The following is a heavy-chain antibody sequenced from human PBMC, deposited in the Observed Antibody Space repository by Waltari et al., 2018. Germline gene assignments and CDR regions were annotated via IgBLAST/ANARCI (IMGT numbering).Heavy chain of an antibody. Sequence: QVQLQESGPGLVKPSEDLSLTCPVSGYSISRGYWWGWIRQPPGKGLEWIASIYYSGTIQYNPSLGSRATISADTSKNQFSLRLTSVTAADTAVYYCANNEWGLPVSWGQGTVVTVSS. CDR2: IYYSGTI. CDR3: ANNEWGLPVS. CDR1: GYSISRGYW. D-gene: IGHD1-26*01. V-gene: IGHV4-38-2*01. J-gene: IGHJ5*02.